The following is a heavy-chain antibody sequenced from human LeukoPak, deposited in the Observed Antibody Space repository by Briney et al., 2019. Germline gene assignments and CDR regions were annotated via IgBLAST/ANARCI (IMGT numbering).Heavy chain of an antibody. CDR3: ASHYYDSSGKTGPFDY. J-gene: IGHJ4*02. V-gene: IGHV3-23*01. Sequence: GGSLRLSCAASGFTFSSYAMSWVRQAPGKGPEWASAISGSGGSTYYADSVKGRFTISRDNSKNTLYLQMNSLRAEDTAVYYCASHYYDSSGKTGPFDYWGQGTLVTVSS. CDR2: ISGSGGST. CDR1: GFTFSSYA. D-gene: IGHD3-22*01.